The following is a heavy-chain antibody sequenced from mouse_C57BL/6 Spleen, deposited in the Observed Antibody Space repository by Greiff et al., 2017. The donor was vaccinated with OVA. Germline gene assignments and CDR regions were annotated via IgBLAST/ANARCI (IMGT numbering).Heavy chain of an antibody. D-gene: IGHD1-1*01. CDR3: AREANYYPFAY. V-gene: IGHV1-52*01. J-gene: IGHJ3*01. CDR1: VYTFTSSG. CDR2: IDTSDSNN. Sequence: QVQLKQPGAELVRPGSSVKLSCKASVYTFTSSGMNWVKQRPTQGLEWIGNIDTSDSNNPYNQKVKDKATLTVDKSSRTAYMNLSGLTSEYSAVYCFAREANYYPFAYWGQGTLVTVSA.